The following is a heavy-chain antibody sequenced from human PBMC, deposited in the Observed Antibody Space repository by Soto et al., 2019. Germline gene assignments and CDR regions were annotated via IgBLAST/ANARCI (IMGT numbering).Heavy chain of an antibody. CDR3: ARGLRVVVAATTGVLGY. V-gene: IGHV1-8*01. D-gene: IGHD2-15*01. Sequence: GASVKVSCKASGYTFTSYDINWVRQATGQGLEWMGWMNPNSGNTGYAQKFQGRVTMTRNTSIGTAYMELSSLRSEDTAVYYCARGLRVVVAATTGVLGYWGQGTLVTVSS. CDR2: MNPNSGNT. CDR1: GYTFTSYD. J-gene: IGHJ4*02.